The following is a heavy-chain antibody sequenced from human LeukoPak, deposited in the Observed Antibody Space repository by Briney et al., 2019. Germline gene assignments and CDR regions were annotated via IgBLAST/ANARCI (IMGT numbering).Heavy chain of an antibody. CDR2: ISGGGGST. D-gene: IGHD6-19*01. CDR3: ATSDSSGWFPDY. V-gene: IGHV3-23*01. CDR1: GFTFSSYA. Sequence: GGSLRLSCAASGFTFSSYAMSWVRQAPGKGLEWVSAISGGGGSTYYADSVKGRFTISRDNSKNTLYLQMNSLRAEDTAVYYCATSDSSGWFPDYWGQGTLVTVSS. J-gene: IGHJ4*02.